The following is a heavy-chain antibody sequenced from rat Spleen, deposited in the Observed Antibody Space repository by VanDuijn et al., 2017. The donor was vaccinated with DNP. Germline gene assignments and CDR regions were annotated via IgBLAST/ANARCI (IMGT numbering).Heavy chain of an antibody. J-gene: IGHJ2*01. CDR2: ISYDGSRT. V-gene: IGHV5-7*01. CDR3: ARPDY. Sequence: EVQLVESGGGLVQPGRSLKLSCAASGFTFSDYNMAWVRQAPKKGLEWVATISYDGSRTNYRDSVKGRFTISRDNAKNILYLQMDSLRSEDSATYYCARPDYWGQGVMVTVSS. CDR1: GFTFSDYN.